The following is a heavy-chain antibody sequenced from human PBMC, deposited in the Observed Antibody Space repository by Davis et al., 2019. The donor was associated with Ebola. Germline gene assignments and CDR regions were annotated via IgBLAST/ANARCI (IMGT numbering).Heavy chain of an antibody. Sequence: SETLSLTCTVSGGSISSSSYYWGWIRQPPGKGLEWIGSIYYSGSTYYNPSLKSRVTISVDTSKNQFSLKLSSVTAADTAVYYCARDRVLWSHFDPWGQGTLVTVSS. V-gene: IGHV4-39*02. J-gene: IGHJ5*02. D-gene: IGHD3-10*01. CDR2: IYYSGST. CDR1: GGSISSSSYY. CDR3: ARDRVLWSHFDP.